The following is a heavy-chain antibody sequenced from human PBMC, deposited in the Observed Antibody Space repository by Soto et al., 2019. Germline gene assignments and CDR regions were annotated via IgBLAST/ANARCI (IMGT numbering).Heavy chain of an antibody. D-gene: IGHD2-15*01. CDR1: GYTFTSYG. Sequence: GASVKVSCKASGYTFTSYGISWVRQAPGQGLEWMGWISAYNGNTNYAQKLQGRVTMTTDTSTSTAYMELRSLRSDDTAVYYCARGTGYCSGGSCLAYYFDYWGQGTLVTVSS. J-gene: IGHJ4*02. CDR3: ARGTGYCSGGSCLAYYFDY. V-gene: IGHV1-18*01. CDR2: ISAYNGNT.